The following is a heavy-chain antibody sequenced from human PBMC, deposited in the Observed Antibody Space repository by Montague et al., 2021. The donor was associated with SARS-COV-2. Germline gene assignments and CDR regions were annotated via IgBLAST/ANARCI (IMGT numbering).Heavy chain of an antibody. CDR2: XDWDDDK. D-gene: IGHD2-21*02. V-gene: IGHV2-70*01. CDR3: ARIRMVAAMIGHYYYSGMDV. J-gene: IGHJ6*02. CDR1: GFSLSTSGMC. Sequence: PALVKPTQTLTLTCTFSGFSLSTSGMCVSWIRQPPGKALEWLALXDWDDDKYYSTSLKTRLTISKDTSKNQVVLTMTNMDPVDTATYYCARIRMVAAMIGHYYYSGMDVWGQGTTVTVSS.